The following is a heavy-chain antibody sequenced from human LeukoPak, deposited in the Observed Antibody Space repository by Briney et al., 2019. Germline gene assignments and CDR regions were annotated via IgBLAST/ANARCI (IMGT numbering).Heavy chain of an antibody. D-gene: IGHD3-10*01. CDR1: GYTFTGYY. Sequence: GASVKVSCKASGYTFTGYYMHWVRQAPGQGLEWMGWINPNSGGTNYAQKFQGRVTMTRDTSISTAYMELSRLRSDDTAVYYCARNSRGYGSGSYYFPYGYWGQGTLVTVSS. V-gene: IGHV1-2*02. CDR2: INPNSGGT. J-gene: IGHJ4*02. CDR3: ARNSRGYGSGSYYFPYGY.